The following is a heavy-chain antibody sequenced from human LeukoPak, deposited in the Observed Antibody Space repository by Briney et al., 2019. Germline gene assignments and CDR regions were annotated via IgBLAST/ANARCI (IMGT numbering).Heavy chain of an antibody. D-gene: IGHD3-22*01. V-gene: IGHV1-46*01. CDR1: GYTFTSYY. CDR3: ASGITMTLIDY. Sequence: ASVKVSCKASGYTFTSYYMHWVRQAPGQGLEWMGITNPSGGSTSYAQKFQGRVTMTRDTSTSTVYMELSSLRSEDTAVYYCASGITMTLIDYWGQGTLVTVSS. CDR2: TNPSGGST. J-gene: IGHJ4*02.